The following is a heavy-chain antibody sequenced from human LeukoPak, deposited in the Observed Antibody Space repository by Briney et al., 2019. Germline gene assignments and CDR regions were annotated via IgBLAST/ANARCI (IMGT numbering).Heavy chain of an antibody. Sequence: GGSLRLSCAASGFTFSSYWMHWVRQTPGKGLVWVSRIDGDGRGTSYADSVKGRFTISRDNAKNSLYLQMNSLRAEDTAVYYCATWYPTPFNYWGQGTLVTVSS. D-gene: IGHD6-13*01. CDR3: ATWYPTPFNY. CDR1: GFTFSSYW. CDR2: IDGDGRGT. J-gene: IGHJ4*02. V-gene: IGHV3-74*01.